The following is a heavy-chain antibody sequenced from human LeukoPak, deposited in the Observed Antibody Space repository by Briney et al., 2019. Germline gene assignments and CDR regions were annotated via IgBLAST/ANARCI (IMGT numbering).Heavy chain of an antibody. D-gene: IGHD3-22*01. CDR1: GGSISSYY. CDR2: IYHSGST. J-gene: IGHJ4*02. V-gene: IGHV4-59*08. CDR3: ARYHPTTYYYDSSGYWN. Sequence: PSETLSLTCTVSGGSISSYYWSWIRQPPGKGLEWIGSIYHSGSTYYNPSLKSRVTISVDTSKNQFSLKLSSVTAADTAVYYCARYHPTTYYYDSSGYWNWGQGTLVTVSS.